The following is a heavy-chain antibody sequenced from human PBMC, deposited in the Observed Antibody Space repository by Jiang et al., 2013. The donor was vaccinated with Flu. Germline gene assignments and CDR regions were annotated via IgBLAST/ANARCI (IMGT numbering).Heavy chain of an antibody. V-gene: IGHV4-39*07. D-gene: IGHD3-22*01. CDR1: GGSISSSSYY. Sequence: GLVKPSETLSLTCTVSGGSISSSSYYWGWIRQPPGKGLEWIGSIYYSGSTYYNPSLKSRVTISVDTSKNQFSLNVNSVTAADTAVYYCARNTYYDSTGYFDNWGQGILVTVSS. J-gene: IGHJ4*02. CDR2: IYYSGST. CDR3: ARNTYYDSTGYFDN.